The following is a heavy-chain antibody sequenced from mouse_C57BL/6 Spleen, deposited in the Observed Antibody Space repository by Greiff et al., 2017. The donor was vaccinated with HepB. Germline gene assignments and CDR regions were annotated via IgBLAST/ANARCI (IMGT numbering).Heavy chain of an antibody. J-gene: IGHJ1*03. D-gene: IGHD1-1*01. V-gene: IGHV1-64*01. CDR2: IHPNSGST. CDR1: GYTFTSYW. Sequence: QVQLQQPGAELVKPGASVKLSCKASGYTFTSYWMHWVKQRPGQGLEWIGMIHPNSGSTNYNEKFKSKATLTVDKSSSTAYMQLSSLTSEDSAVYYCAGGRYAGSSYYWYFDVWGTGTTVTVSS. CDR3: AGGRYAGSSYYWYFDV.